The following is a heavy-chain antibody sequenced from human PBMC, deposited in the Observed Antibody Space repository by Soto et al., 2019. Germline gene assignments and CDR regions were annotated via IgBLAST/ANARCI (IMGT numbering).Heavy chain of an antibody. CDR3: ARVYDSSGYEY. J-gene: IGHJ4*02. D-gene: IGHD3-22*01. V-gene: IGHV2-26*01. CDR1: GFSLSNPRMG. CDR2: IFSNDDK. Sequence: GPTLVNPTETLTLTCTVSGFSLSNPRMGVSWIRQPPGKALEWLAHIFSNDDKSYSTSLKSRVTISKDTSKSQVVLTMTNMDPVDTATYYCARVYDSSGYEYWGQGTLVTVSS.